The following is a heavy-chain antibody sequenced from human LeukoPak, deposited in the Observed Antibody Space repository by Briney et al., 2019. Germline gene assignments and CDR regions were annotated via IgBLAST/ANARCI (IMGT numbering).Heavy chain of an antibody. CDR1: GFTFSSSW. J-gene: IGHJ4*02. CDR2: IKQDGSEK. CDR3: ARDPRQYYFDY. V-gene: IGHV3-7*04. Sequence: PGGSLRLSCAASGFTFSSSWMSWVRQAPGKGLEWVANIKQDGSEKYYVDSVKGRFTISRDNAKNSLYLQMNSLRAEDTAVYYCARDPRQYYFDYWGQGTLVTVSS.